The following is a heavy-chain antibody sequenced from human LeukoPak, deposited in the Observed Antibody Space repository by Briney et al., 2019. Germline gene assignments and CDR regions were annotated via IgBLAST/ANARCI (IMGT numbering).Heavy chain of an antibody. V-gene: IGHV4-59*01. Sequence: SETLSLTCTVFGGSISSYYWSWIRQPPGKGLEWIGYIYYSGSTNYNPSLKSRVTISVDTSKNQFSLKLSSVTAADTAVYYCARYLSGGFDYWGQGTLVTVSS. J-gene: IGHJ4*02. D-gene: IGHD1-26*01. CDR2: IYYSGST. CDR3: ARYLSGGFDY. CDR1: GGSISSYY.